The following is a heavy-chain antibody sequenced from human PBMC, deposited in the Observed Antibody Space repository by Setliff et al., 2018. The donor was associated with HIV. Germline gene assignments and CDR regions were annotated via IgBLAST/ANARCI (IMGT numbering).Heavy chain of an antibody. CDR3: ASVLRYYGSGSYPFGY. CDR2: ITGSSSYT. V-gene: IGHV3-11*03. CDR1: GFTFSDYY. J-gene: IGHJ4*02. Sequence: GGSLRLSCAASGFTFSDYYMSWIRQAPGKGLEWVSYITGSSSYTNYADSVKGRFTISRDNAKNSLYLQMNSLRAEDTAVYYCASVLRYYGSGSYPFGYWGQGTLVTVSS. D-gene: IGHD3-10*01.